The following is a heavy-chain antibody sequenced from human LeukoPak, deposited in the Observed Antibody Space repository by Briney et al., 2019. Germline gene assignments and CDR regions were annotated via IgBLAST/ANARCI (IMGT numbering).Heavy chain of an antibody. V-gene: IGHV1-69*04. Sequence: HEASVKVSCKASGGTFSSYAISWVRQAPGQGLEWMGRIIPILGIANYAQKFQGRVTITADKSTSTAYMELSSLRSEDTAVYYCAREFDSGSYYYFDYWGQGTLVTVSS. CDR3: AREFDSGSYYYFDY. J-gene: IGHJ4*02. CDR2: IIPILGIA. D-gene: IGHD1-26*01. CDR1: GGTFSSYA.